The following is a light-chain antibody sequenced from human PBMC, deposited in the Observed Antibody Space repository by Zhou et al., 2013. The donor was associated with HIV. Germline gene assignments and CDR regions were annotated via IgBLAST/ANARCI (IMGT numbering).Light chain of an antibody. CDR3: QQYNI. J-gene: IGKJ2*01. CDR2: AAS. V-gene: IGKV1-5*01. Sequence: DIQMTQSPSTLSASVGDRVTITCRASQSISSWLAWYQQKPGKAPKLLIYAASTLQSGVPSRFSGSGSGTEFTLTISNLQPEDLATYYCQQYNIFGRGTKLEI. CDR1: QSISSW.